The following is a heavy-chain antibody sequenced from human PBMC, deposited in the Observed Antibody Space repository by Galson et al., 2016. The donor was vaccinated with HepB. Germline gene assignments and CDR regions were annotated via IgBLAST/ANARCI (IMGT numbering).Heavy chain of an antibody. CDR3: ARHQLVPHYLTDV. Sequence: QSGAEVKKPGESLRISCKGSGYSFSNYWIIWVRQMPGKGLEWMGRIDPSDSYTNYRPSFQGHVTISADKSISTAYLQWSSLEASDTGIYYCARHQLVPHYLTDVWGQGTTVTVSS. D-gene: IGHD6-13*01. CDR2: IDPSDSYT. CDR1: GYSFSNYW. J-gene: IGHJ6*02. V-gene: IGHV5-10-1*01.